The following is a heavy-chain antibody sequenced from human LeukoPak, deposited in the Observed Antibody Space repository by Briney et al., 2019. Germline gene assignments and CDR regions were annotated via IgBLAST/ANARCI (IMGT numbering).Heavy chain of an antibody. CDR1: GFTFSSYA. D-gene: IGHD3-16*01. V-gene: IGHV3-23*01. CDR3: ARDLGSNYVSPTFY. Sequence: GGSLRLSCAASGFTFSSYAMSWVRQAPGKGLEWVSAISGSGRSTYYADSVKGRFTISRDNSKNTLYLQMNSLRAEDTAVYYCARDLGSNYVSPTFYWGQGTLVTVSS. J-gene: IGHJ4*02. CDR2: ISGSGRST.